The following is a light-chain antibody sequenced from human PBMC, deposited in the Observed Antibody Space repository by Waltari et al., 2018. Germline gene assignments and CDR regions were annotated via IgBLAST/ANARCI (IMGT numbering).Light chain of an antibody. CDR3: SSFTTSSTVV. Sequence: QSALTQPASVSGSPGQSITISCTGTSSDVGGYNYVSWYQHHPGKVPKLSIFDVRKRPSGVSNRFSGSKSGNTASLTVSGLQTEDEADYYCSSFTTSSTVVFGGGTKLTVL. CDR1: SSDVGGYNY. V-gene: IGLV2-14*03. J-gene: IGLJ2*01. CDR2: DVR.